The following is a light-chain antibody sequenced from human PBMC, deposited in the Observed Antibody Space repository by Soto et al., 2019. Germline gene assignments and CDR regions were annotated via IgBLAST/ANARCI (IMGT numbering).Light chain of an antibody. Sequence: EIVMTQSPATLSVSPGERATLSCRASQSVSSNLAGYQQKPGQAPSRLIYGASTRATGIPDRFSGSGSGTEFTLIISSLQSEDFAVYYCQQYNNWPFTFGPGTKVDIK. CDR1: QSVSSN. CDR2: GAS. V-gene: IGKV3-15*01. CDR3: QQYNNWPFT. J-gene: IGKJ3*01.